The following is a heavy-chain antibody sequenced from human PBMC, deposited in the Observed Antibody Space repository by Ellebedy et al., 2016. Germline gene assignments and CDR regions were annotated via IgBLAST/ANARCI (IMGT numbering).Heavy chain of an antibody. J-gene: IGHJ5*02. D-gene: IGHD6-13*01. V-gene: IGHV3-7*01. CDR3: ARDIGRYSSSCYTFDP. CDR2: IKQDGSEK. Sequence: GESLKISCAASGFTFSSYWMSWVRQAPGKGLEWVANIKQDGSEKYYVDSVKGRFTISRDNAKNSLYLQMNSLRAEDTAVYYCARDIGRYSSSCYTFDPWGQGTLVTVSS. CDR1: GFTFSSYW.